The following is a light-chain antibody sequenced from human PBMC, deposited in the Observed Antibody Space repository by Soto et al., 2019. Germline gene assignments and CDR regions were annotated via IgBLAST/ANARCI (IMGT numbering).Light chain of an antibody. CDR3: QQRDSTLGT. J-gene: IGKJ2*01. V-gene: IGKV1-39*01. CDR2: AAS. Sequence: IPMTQSPSSLSASVGDRVIITCRSDHSINNYLNWYQQRPGKVPKLLIYAASTLQSGVPSRFSGSGSGRVFTLTINSLQPEDFATDYCQQRDSTLGTFGRGTRVEI. CDR1: HSINNY.